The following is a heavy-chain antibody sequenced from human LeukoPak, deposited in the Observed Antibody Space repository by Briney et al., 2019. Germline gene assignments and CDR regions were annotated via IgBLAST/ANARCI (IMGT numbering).Heavy chain of an antibody. CDR1: GFTFSSYA. V-gene: IGHV3-30*04. CDR2: ISYDGSNK. CDR3: VKENPGDGFDY. J-gene: IGHJ4*02. Sequence: GGSLRLSCAASGFTFSSYAMHWVRQAPGKWLEWVAVISYDGSNKYYADSVKGRFTISRDKSKNTLYLQMNSLRAEDTAVYYCVKENPGDGFDYWGQGTLVAVSS.